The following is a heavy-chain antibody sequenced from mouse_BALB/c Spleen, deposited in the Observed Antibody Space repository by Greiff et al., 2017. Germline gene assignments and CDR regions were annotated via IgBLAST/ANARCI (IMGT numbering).Heavy chain of an antibody. V-gene: IGHV2-9*02. CDR2: IWAGGST. CDR1: GFSLTSYG. CDR3: ARALIYDGYQAWFAY. Sequence: VQGVESGPGLVAPSQSLSITCTVSGFSLTSYGVHWVRQPPGKGLEWLGVIWAGGSTNYNSALMSRLSISKDNSKSQVFLKMNSLQTDDTAMYYCARALIYDGYQAWFAYWGQGTLVTVSA. D-gene: IGHD2-3*01. J-gene: IGHJ3*01.